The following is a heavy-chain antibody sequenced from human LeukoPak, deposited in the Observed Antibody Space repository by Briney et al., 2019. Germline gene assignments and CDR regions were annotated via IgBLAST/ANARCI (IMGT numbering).Heavy chain of an antibody. CDR1: GFTFRSYA. CDR2: ISGSGGST. V-gene: IGHV3-23*01. Sequence: GGSLRLSCAASGFTFRSYAMSWVRQAPGKGLEWVSAISGSGGSTYYADSVKGRFTISRDNSKNTLYLQMNSLRAEDTAVYYCAKDLPPASYCSGGSCSDYWGQGTLVTVSS. J-gene: IGHJ4*02. CDR3: AKDLPPASYCSGGSCSDY. D-gene: IGHD2-15*01.